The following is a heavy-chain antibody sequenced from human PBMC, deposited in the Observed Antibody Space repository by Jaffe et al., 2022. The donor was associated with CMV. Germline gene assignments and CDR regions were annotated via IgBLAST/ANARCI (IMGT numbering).Heavy chain of an antibody. CDR2: ISSSSSTI. V-gene: IGHV3-48*02. J-gene: IGHJ5*02. D-gene: IGHD3-3*01. Sequence: EVQLVESGGGLVQPGGSLRLSCAASGFTFSSYSMNWVRQAPGKGLEWVSYISSSSSTIYYADSVKGRFTISRDNAKNSLYLQMNSLRDEDTAVYYCARRNYDFYMFVGAEFDPWGQGTLVTVSS. CDR3: ARRNYDFYMFVGAEFDP. CDR1: GFTFSSYS.